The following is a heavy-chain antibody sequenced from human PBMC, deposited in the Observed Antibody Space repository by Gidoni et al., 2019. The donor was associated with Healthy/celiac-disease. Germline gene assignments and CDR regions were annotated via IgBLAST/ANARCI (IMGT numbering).Heavy chain of an antibody. V-gene: IGHV4-34*01. J-gene: IGHJ3*02. CDR2: INHSGST. D-gene: IGHD3-10*01. CDR3: ARGWDTMVRGQAGAFDI. Sequence: GKGLEWIGEINHSGSTNYNPSLKSRVTISVDTSKNQFSLKLSSVTAADTAVYYCARGWDTMVRGQAGAFDIWGQGTMVTVSS.